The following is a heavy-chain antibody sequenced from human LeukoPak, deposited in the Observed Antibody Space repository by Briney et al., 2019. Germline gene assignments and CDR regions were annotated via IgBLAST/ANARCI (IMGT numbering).Heavy chain of an antibody. J-gene: IGHJ4*02. V-gene: IGHV1-69*06. CDR1: GGTFSSNA. D-gene: IGHD3-10*01. Sequence: ASVKVSCKASGGTFSSNAISWVRQAPGQGPEWMGGIIPILGTTNYAQKFQGRVTITADKSTSTAYMEVSSLRSEDTAVYYCAKARDYYGSGSYYTYWGQGTLVTVSS. CDR2: IIPILGTT. CDR3: AKARDYYGSGSYYTY.